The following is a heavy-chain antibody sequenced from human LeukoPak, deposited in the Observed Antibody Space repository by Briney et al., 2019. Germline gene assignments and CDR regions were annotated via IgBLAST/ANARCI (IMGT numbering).Heavy chain of an antibody. J-gene: IGHJ4*02. CDR2: INHSGST. D-gene: IGHD3-22*01. CDR1: GGSFSGYY. CDR3: ARGHSDSSGYKADY. V-gene: IGHV4-34*01. Sequence: PSETLSLTCAVYGGSFSGYYWSWIRQPPGKGLEWIGEINHSGSTNYNPSLKSRVTISVDTSKNQFSLKLSSVTAADTAVYYCARGHSDSSGYKADYWGQGTLVTVSS.